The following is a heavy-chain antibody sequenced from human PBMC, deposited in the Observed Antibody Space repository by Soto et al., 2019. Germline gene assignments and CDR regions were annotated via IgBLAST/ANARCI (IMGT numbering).Heavy chain of an antibody. CDR2: IYYSGST. V-gene: IGHV4-39*01. CDR1: GGSISSSSYY. CDR3: ALHQYKGQAANGRFDP. Sequence: SETLSLTCTVSGGSISSSSYYWGWIRQPPGKGLEWIGNIYYSGSTYYNPSLKSRVTISVDTSKNQFSLKLSSVTAADTAVYYCALHQYKGQAANGRFDPWGQGTLVTVS. J-gene: IGHJ5*02. D-gene: IGHD2-15*01.